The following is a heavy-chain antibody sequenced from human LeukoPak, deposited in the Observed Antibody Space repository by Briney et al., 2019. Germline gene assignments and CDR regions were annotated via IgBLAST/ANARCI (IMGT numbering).Heavy chain of an antibody. V-gene: IGHV1-46*01. D-gene: IGHD3-10*01. Sequence: ASVKVSCKASGYTFTSYYMHWVRQAPGQGLEWMGIINPSGGSTSYAQKFQGRVTMTRDMSTSTVYMELSSLRSEDTAVYYCARGSENVGGPLWFGELLAGGLYYWGQGTLVTVSS. J-gene: IGHJ4*02. CDR1: GYTFTSYY. CDR3: ARGSENVGGPLWFGELLAGGLYY. CDR2: INPSGGST.